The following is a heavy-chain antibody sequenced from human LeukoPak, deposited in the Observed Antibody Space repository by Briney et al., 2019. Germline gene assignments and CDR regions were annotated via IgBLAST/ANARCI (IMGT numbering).Heavy chain of an antibody. CDR3: ARTKGYFDY. Sequence: PSETLSLTCTVSGGSISSSSYYWGWIRQPPGKGLECIGSIYYSGSTYYNPSLKSRVTISVDTSKNQFSLKLRSVTAADTAVYYCARTKGYFDYWGQGTLVTVSS. CDR2: IYYSGST. CDR1: GGSISSSSYY. V-gene: IGHV4-39*07. J-gene: IGHJ4*02.